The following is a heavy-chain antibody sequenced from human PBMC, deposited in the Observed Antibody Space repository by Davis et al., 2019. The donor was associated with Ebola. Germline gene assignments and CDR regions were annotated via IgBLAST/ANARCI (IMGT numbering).Heavy chain of an antibody. CDR1: GGSISSYY. Sequence: PSETLSLTCTVSGGSISSYYWSWIRQPAGKGLEWIGSIYYSGSTYYNPSLKSRVTISVDTSKNQFSLKLSSVTAADTAVYYCARDFYHSYGPGSHNWFDPWGQGTLVTVSS. D-gene: IGHD5-18*01. CDR3: ARDFYHSYGPGSHNWFDP. CDR2: IYYSGST. V-gene: IGHV4-4*07. J-gene: IGHJ5*02.